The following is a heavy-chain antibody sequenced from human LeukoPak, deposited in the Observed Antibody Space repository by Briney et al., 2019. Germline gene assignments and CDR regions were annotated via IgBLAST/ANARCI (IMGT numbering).Heavy chain of an antibody. CDR2: ISSSGNYI. D-gene: IGHD6-13*01. Sequence: GGSLRLSCAASRFTFSSYSMNWVRQAQGKGLEWVSSISSSGNYIYYADSVKGRFTISRDNAKNSLYLQMNSLRADDTAVYYCARDSIQQQLVLEDRGYPYYFEHWGQGTLVTVSS. J-gene: IGHJ4*02. CDR3: ARDSIQQQLVLEDRGYPYYFEH. CDR1: RFTFSSYS. V-gene: IGHV3-21*01.